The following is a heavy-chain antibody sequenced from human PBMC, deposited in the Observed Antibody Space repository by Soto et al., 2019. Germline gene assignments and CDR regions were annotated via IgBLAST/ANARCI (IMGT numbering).Heavy chain of an antibody. CDR2: IHWNDDN. CDR3: THRLVGSGQGY. V-gene: IGHV2-5*01. D-gene: IGHD2-15*01. CDR1: GFSLTTGRVG. Sequence: QITLEETGPTLVKPTQTLTLTCTFPGFSLTTGRVGVGWIRQPPGKALEWLAVIHWNDDNHYSPSLKSRLTITKDTSKNQVVLTLTNMDPVDTATYYCTHRLVGSGQGYLGQGTLVTVSS. J-gene: IGHJ4*02.